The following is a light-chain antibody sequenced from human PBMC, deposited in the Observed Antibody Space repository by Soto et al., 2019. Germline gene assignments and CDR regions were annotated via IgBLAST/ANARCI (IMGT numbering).Light chain of an antibody. CDR3: QQFVSPLT. CDR1: QSVSSSY. J-gene: IGKJ3*01. V-gene: IGKV3-20*01. CDR2: GAS. Sequence: EIVLTQSPGTLSLSPGERATLFCRASQSVSSSYLAWYQNKPGQAPRLLIYGASTRATGIPDRFSGSGSGRHFTLNILRLEPEDFAVYFCQQFVSPLTFGPGTKVDRK.